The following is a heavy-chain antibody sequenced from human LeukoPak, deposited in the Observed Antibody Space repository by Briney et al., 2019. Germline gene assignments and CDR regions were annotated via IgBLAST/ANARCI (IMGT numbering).Heavy chain of an antibody. V-gene: IGHV1-2*02. J-gene: IGHJ4*02. D-gene: IGHD3-22*01. Sequence: ASVKVSCKASGYTFTGCYMHWVRQAPGQGLEWMGWINPNSGGTNYAQKFQGRVTMTRDTSISTAYMELSRLRSDDTAVYYCARGDADSSGYAPGWGQGTLVTVSS. CDR1: GYTFTGCY. CDR2: INPNSGGT. CDR3: ARGDADSSGYAPG.